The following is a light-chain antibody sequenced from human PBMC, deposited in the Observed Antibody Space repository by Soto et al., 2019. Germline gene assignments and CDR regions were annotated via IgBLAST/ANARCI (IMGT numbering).Light chain of an antibody. CDR3: QQYGISPYT. V-gene: IGKV3-20*01. J-gene: IGKJ2*01. Sequence: EIVLTQSPGTLSFSPGERATLSCRSSQSVRSNYLAWYQQKPGQAPRLLIYGASSRATGIPERFSGSGSGTDFTLIISRLEPEHFAVYYCQQYGISPYTFGQGAKLEIK. CDR1: QSVRSNY. CDR2: GAS.